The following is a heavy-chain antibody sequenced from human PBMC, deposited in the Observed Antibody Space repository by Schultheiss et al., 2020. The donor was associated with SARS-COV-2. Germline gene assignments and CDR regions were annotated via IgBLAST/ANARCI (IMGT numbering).Heavy chain of an antibody. V-gene: IGHV3-23*01. D-gene: IGHD3-22*01. Sequence: GESLKISCAASGFTFSSYSMNWVRQAPGKGLEWVSAISGSGGSTYYADSVKGRFTISRDNSKNTLYLQMNSLGAEDTAVYYCASAPYDNVAYHPWGQGTLVTVSS. CDR2: ISGSGGST. CDR3: ASAPYDNVAYHP. J-gene: IGHJ5*02. CDR1: GFTFSSYS.